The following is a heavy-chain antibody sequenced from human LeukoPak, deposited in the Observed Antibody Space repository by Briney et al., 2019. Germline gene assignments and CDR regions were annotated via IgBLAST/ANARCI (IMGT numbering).Heavy chain of an antibody. Sequence: GGSLRLSCAASGFTFSSFALTWVRQSPGKGLQWVSTSSNSGGSTYYADSVKGRFTISRDNSKNTVYLQMNSLRVEDAAVYYCAKDGSLGNYFDSWGQGTLVVVSS. CDR2: SSNSGGST. J-gene: IGHJ4*02. V-gene: IGHV3-23*01. CDR3: AKDGSLGNYFDS. D-gene: IGHD3-10*01. CDR1: GFTFSSFA.